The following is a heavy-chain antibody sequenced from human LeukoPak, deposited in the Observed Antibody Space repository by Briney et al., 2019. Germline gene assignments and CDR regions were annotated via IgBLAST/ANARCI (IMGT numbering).Heavy chain of an antibody. CDR2: IQYDGTNK. V-gene: IGHV3-30*02. CDR1: GFTFSSYV. J-gene: IGHJ4*02. Sequence: GGSLRLSCAASGFTFSSYVMHWVRQAPGRGLEWMTFIQYDGTNKYYADSVKGRFTVSRDNSKNTLYLQMNSLRAEDTAVYYCAKMKYQLLSYFDYWGQGTLVTVSS. CDR3: AKMKYQLLSYFDY. D-gene: IGHD2-2*01.